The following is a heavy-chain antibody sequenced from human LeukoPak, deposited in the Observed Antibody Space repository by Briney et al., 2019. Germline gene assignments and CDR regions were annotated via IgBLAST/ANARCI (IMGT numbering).Heavy chain of an antibody. CDR1: GGSFSGYY. CDR3: ARGATAYYDFWSSYRRFDP. CDR2: INHSGST. D-gene: IGHD3-3*01. V-gene: IGHV4-34*01. Sequence: SQTLSLTCAVYGGSFSGYYWSWIRQPPGKGLEWIGEINHSGSTNYNPSLKSRVTISVDTSKNQFFLKLSSVTAAATAVYYWARGATAYYDFWSSYRRFDPWGQGNLVTVSS. J-gene: IGHJ5*02.